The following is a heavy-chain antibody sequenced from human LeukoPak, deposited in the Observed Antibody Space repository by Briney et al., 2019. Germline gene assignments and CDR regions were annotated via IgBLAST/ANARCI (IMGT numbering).Heavy chain of an antibody. J-gene: IGHJ4*02. V-gene: IGHV4-4*07. D-gene: IGHD2-15*01. CDR1: GGSISSYY. Sequence: SETLSLTCTVSGGSISSYYWSWIRQPAGKGLEWIGRIYTSGSTNYNPSLKSRVTLSVDTSKNQFSLKLSSVTAADTAVYYCARRYCSSGSCAYFDYWGQGTLVIVSS. CDR2: IYTSGST. CDR3: ARRYCSSGSCAYFDY.